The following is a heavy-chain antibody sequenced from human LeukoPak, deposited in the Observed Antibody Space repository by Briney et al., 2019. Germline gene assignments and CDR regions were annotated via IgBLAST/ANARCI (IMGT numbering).Heavy chain of an antibody. Sequence: GGSLRLSCAASGFTVSSNYMSWVRQAPGKGLEWVSVIYSGGSTYYADSVKGRFTISRDNSKNTLYLQMNSLRAENTAVYYCARVDTAMVDYYYYYGMDVWGQGTTVTVSS. CDR3: ARVDTAMVDYYYYYGMDV. CDR1: GFTVSSNY. V-gene: IGHV3-66*01. D-gene: IGHD5-18*01. J-gene: IGHJ6*02. CDR2: IYSGGST.